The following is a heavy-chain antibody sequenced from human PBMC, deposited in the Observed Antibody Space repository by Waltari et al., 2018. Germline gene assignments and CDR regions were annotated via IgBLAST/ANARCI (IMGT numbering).Heavy chain of an antibody. V-gene: IGHV4-4*07. CDR1: GGSISRYY. CDR2: IYTSGSN. CDR3: ARASPRLRYGDRNYDWYFDL. Sequence: QVQLQESGPGLVKPSETLSLTCTVSGGSISRYYLSWLRQPAGKGLEWIGRIYTSGSNNYNPSRKSRVTMSVDTSKNQFSLKLSSVTAADTAVYYCARASPRLRYGDRNYDWYFDLWGRGTLVTVSS. J-gene: IGHJ2*01. D-gene: IGHD4-17*01.